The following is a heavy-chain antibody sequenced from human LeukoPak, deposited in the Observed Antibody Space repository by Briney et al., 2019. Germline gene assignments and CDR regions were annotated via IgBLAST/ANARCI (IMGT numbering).Heavy chain of an antibody. CDR3: ARTQECGGDCYIDYYDSYTLDY. V-gene: IGHV1-2*02. D-gene: IGHD2-21*01. CDR2: INPNSGGT. Sequence: ASVKVSCKASGGTFSSYTISWVRQAPGQGLEWMGWINPNSGGTNYAQKFQGRVTMTRDTSISTAYMELSRLRSDDTAVYYCARTQECGGDCYIDYYDSYTLDYWGQGTLVTVSS. CDR1: GGTFSSYT. J-gene: IGHJ4*02.